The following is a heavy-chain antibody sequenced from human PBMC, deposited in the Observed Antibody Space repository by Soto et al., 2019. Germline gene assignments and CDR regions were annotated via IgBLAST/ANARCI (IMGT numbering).Heavy chain of an antibody. Sequence: SETLSLTCTVSGGSISSYYWSWIRQPPGKGLEWIGYIYYSGSTNYNPSLKSRVTISVDTSKNQFSLKLSSVTAADTAVYYCARRTWFGELFDWGQGTLVTVSS. J-gene: IGHJ4*02. D-gene: IGHD3-10*01. CDR1: GGSISSYY. CDR3: ARRTWFGELFD. CDR2: IYYSGST. V-gene: IGHV4-59*01.